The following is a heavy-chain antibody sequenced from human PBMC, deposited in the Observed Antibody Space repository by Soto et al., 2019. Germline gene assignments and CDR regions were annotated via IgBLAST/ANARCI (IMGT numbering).Heavy chain of an antibody. Sequence: SGGSLRLSCAASGFTFSSYAMSWVRQAPGKGLEWVSAISGSGGSTYYADSVKGRFTISRDNSKNTLYLQMNSLRAEDTAVYYRAKVGSGWYGYFDYWGQGTLVTVSS. CDR1: GFTFSSYA. V-gene: IGHV3-23*01. J-gene: IGHJ4*02. CDR3: AKVGSGWYGYFDY. CDR2: ISGSGGST. D-gene: IGHD6-19*01.